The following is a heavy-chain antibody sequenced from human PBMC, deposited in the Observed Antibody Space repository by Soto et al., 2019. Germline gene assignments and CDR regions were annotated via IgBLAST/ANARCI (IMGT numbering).Heavy chain of an antibody. J-gene: IGHJ4*02. CDR2: ISYDGSNK. D-gene: IGHD1-26*01. CDR1: GFTFGSYG. V-gene: IGHV3-30*18. Sequence: PVGSLRLSCAASGFTFGSYGMFWVRQAPGKGLEWVALISYDGSNKYYADSVKGRFILSRDNSKNTLYLQMNSLRAGDTAVYYCAKGSYSGVYSDFDYWGQGTLVTVSS. CDR3: AKGSYSGVYSDFDY.